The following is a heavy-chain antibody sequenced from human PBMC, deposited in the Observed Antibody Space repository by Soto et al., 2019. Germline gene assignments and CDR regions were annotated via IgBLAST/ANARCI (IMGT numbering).Heavy chain of an antibody. CDR2: IWYDGSNK. V-gene: IGHV3-33*01. J-gene: IGHJ4*02. Sequence: QVQLVESGGGVVQPGRSLRLSCAASGFTFSSYGMNWVRQAPGKGLEWVAVIWYDGSNKYYADSVKGRFTISRDNSKNTLYLQMNSLRAEDTAVYYCARGPYYFDYWGQGTLVTVSS. CDR1: GFTFSSYG. CDR3: ARGPYYFDY.